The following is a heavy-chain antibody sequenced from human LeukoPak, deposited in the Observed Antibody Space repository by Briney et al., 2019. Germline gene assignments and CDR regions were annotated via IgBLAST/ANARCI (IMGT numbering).Heavy chain of an antibody. CDR2: IIPILGIA. J-gene: IGHJ4*02. CDR1: GGTFSSYA. Sequence: SVKVSCKASGGTFSSYAISWVRQAPGQGLEWMGRIIPILGIANYAQKFQGRVTITADKSTNTAYMELSRLRSDDTAVCYCARGRAPYYDFWSGPLDYWGQGTLVTVSS. D-gene: IGHD3-3*01. CDR3: ARGRAPYYDFWSGPLDY. V-gene: IGHV1-69*04.